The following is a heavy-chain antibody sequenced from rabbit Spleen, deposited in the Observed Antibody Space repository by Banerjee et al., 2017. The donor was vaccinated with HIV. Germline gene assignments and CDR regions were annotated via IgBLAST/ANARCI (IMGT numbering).Heavy chain of an antibody. Sequence: VESGGGLVKPGTSLTLICTASGFTISSSYYMCWVRQAPGKGLECIACIYADFSGSTCYASWAKGRYTISKTSSTTVTLQMTSLTAADTATYFCARGSATMTMVITGYYLGLWGPGSLVTVS. CDR1: GFTISSSYY. D-gene: IGHD2-1*01. J-gene: IGHJ4*01. CDR2: IYADFSGST. V-gene: IGHV1S40*01. CDR3: ARGSATMTMVITGYYLGL.